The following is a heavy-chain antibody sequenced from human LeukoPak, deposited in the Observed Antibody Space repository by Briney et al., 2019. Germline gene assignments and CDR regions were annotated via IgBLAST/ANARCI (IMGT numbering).Heavy chain of an antibody. Sequence: SETLSLTCTASGGSISSGSYYWSWLRQPAGKGLEWIGRFYTSRSTNYNPSLKSRVTISVDTSKNQFSLKLSSVTAADTAVYYCARRWMATIDAFDIWGQGTMVTVSS. V-gene: IGHV4-61*02. CDR3: ARRWMATIDAFDI. J-gene: IGHJ3*02. CDR2: FYTSRST. CDR1: GGSISSGSYY. D-gene: IGHD5-24*01.